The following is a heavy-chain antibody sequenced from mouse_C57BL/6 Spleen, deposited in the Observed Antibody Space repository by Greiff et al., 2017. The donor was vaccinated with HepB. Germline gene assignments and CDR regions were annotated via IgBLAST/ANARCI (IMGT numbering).Heavy chain of an antibody. J-gene: IGHJ2*01. D-gene: IGHD2-1*01. CDR1: GYTFTSYW. CDR2: INPSNGGT. Sequence: QVQLQQSGTELVKPGASVKLSCKASGYTFTSYWMHWVKQRPGQGLEWIGNINPSNGGTNYNEKFKSKATLTVDKSSSTAYMQLSSLTSEDSAVYYCARPDYYASYYFDYWGQGTTLTVSS. V-gene: IGHV1-53*01. CDR3: ARPDYYASYYFDY.